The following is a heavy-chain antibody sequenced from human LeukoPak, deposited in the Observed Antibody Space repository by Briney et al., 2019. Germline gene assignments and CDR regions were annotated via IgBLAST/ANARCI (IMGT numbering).Heavy chain of an antibody. CDR2: INHSGST. CDR1: GFTFSNNA. CDR3: ARDPIPLVTVTTSHYYYYGMDV. Sequence: GSLRLSCAASGFTFSNNAMSWVRQAPGKGLEWIGEINHSGSTNYNPSLKSRVTISVDTSKNQFSLKLSSVTAADTAVYYCARDPIPLVTVTTSHYYYYGMDVWGQGTTVTVSS. V-gene: IGHV4-34*01. D-gene: IGHD4-17*01. J-gene: IGHJ6*02.